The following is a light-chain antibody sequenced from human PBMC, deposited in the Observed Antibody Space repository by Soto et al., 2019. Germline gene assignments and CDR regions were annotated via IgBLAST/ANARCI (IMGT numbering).Light chain of an antibody. CDR1: QSIRNY. CDR2: DGS. V-gene: IGKV3-11*01. Sequence: EIVMTQSPATLSVSPGQRATLSCRASQSIRNYLAWYQQKPGQAPRLLIYDGSNRATGIPARFSGSGSGTDFSLTISSLEPEDSGVYYCQQRNDWVTFGGGTKVDI. CDR3: QQRNDWVT. J-gene: IGKJ4*01.